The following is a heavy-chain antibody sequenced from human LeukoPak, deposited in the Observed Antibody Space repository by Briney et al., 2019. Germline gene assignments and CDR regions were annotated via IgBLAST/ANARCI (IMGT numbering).Heavy chain of an antibody. CDR1: GYTFTAYY. J-gene: IGHJ5*02. D-gene: IGHD6-13*01. V-gene: IGHV1-2*02. CDR2: INPNSGGT. Sequence: ASVKVSCKASGYTFTAYYMHWVRQAPGQGLEWMGWINPNSGGTNYAQKFQGRVTMTRDTSISTAYMELSRLRSDDTAVYYCAREGGIAAGGTFLRNNWFDPWGQGTLVTVSS. CDR3: AREGGIAAGGTFLRNNWFDP.